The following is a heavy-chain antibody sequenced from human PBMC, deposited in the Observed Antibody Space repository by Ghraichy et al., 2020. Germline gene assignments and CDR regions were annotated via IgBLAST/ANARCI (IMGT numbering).Heavy chain of an antibody. CDR1: GGSISSSSYY. CDR3: ARRREGAADY. J-gene: IGHJ4*02. V-gene: IGHV4-39*01. D-gene: IGHD6-25*01. CDR2: NYYSRST. Sequence: ESLNISCTVSGGSISSSSYYWGWIRQPQGTGLEWIGINYYSRSTYYNPSLKSRVTISVDTSKNQFSLKLSSVTAADTAVYYCARRREGAADYWGQGTLLTVSS.